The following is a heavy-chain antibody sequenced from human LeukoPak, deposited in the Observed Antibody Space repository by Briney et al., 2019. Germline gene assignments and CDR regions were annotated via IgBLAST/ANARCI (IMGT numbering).Heavy chain of an antibody. CDR1: GFTFSSYE. J-gene: IGHJ4*02. CDR3: ARDRVLSSGYYPFDY. V-gene: IGHV3-48*03. Sequence: PGGSLRLSCAASGFTFSSYEMNWVRQAPGKGLEWVSYISSSGSTIYYADSVKGRFTISRDNAKNSLYLQMNSLRAEDTAVYYCARDRVLSSGYYPFDYWGQGTLVTVSS. D-gene: IGHD3-22*01. CDR2: ISSSGSTI.